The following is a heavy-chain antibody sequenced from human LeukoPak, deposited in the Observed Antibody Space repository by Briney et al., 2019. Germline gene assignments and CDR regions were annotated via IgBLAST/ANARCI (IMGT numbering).Heavy chain of an antibody. CDR2: ISGNGYNT. Sequence: GGSLRLSCAGSGFTLGSYAMSWVRQAPGKGPEWVSAISGNGYNTYYADSVRGRFTISSESSGNTLYLQMHNLRAEDTAVYYCAKGVRLWFAFYFDYWGQGTLVTVSS. CDR1: GFTLGSYA. J-gene: IGHJ4*02. CDR3: AKGVRLWFAFYFDY. V-gene: IGHV3-23*01. D-gene: IGHD3-10*01.